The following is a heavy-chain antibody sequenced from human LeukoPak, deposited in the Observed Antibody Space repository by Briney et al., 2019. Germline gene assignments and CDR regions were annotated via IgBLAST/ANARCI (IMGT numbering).Heavy chain of an antibody. CDR2: IYYSGST. D-gene: IGHD1-26*01. V-gene: IGHV4-59*01. CDR1: GGSISSYY. Sequence: SETLSLTCTVSGGSISSYYWTWIRQPPGKGVEWIGYIYYSGSTNYNPSLKSRVTISVDTSKNQFSLKLTSVTAADTAVYYCARGVNSGYFDYCGQGTLVTVSS. CDR3: ARGVNSGYFDY. J-gene: IGHJ4*02.